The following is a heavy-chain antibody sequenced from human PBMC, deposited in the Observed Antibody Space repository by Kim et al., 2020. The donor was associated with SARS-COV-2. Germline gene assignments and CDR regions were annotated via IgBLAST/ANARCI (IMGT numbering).Heavy chain of an antibody. D-gene: IGHD3-10*01. Sequence: GGSLRLSCAASGITFSNDWMSWVRQAPGKGLEWVGRIKIKADGGAIAYAAHGKGSFTSSKGNSKNTLYLQMNRLKNTDTAVYSCNTDPHMDRGGDAYDV. V-gene: IGHV3-15*01. J-gene: IGHJ3*01. CDR3: NTDPHMDRGGDAYDV. CDR2: IKIKADGGAI. CDR1: GITFSNDW.